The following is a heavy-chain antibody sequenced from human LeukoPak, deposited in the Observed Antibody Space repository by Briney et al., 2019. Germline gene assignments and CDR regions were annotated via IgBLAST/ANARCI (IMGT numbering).Heavy chain of an antibody. CDR3: ARSSSPGSVDY. Sequence: GGSPRLSCEASGFTFSNYWMSWVRHAPGKELEGVANIDYQGREKWVVDSVKGRFTISRDNTKNLLYLQMYSLRAEDTAVYYCARSSSPGSVDYWGQGTLVTVSS. CDR2: IDYQGREK. V-gene: IGHV3-7*01. D-gene: IGHD6-25*01. CDR1: GFTFSNYW. J-gene: IGHJ4*02.